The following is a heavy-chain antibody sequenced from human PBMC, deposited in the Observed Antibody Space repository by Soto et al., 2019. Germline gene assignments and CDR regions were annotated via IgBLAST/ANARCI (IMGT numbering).Heavy chain of an antibody. CDR1: GFTFSRHA. CDR2: ISQSEDTT. J-gene: IGHJ4*02. Sequence: VQLLESGGDLVQPGGSLRLSCATSGFTFSRHAMTWVRQAPGRGLEWVSSISQSEDTTYYAASVKGRFTISRDISKSTLYLQMSGLRAEDTAVYYCAKGYGDSDSWGQGTPVTVSS. V-gene: IGHV3-23*01. D-gene: IGHD4-17*01. CDR3: AKGYGDSDS.